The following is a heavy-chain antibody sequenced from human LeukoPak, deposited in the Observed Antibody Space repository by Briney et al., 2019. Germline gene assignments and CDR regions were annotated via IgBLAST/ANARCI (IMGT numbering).Heavy chain of an antibody. D-gene: IGHD3-10*01. CDR2: ISWNSGNI. V-gene: IGHV3-9*01. Sequence: GGSLRLSCAASGFTFDDYATHWVRQAPGKGLEWVSGISWNSGNIGYADSVKGRFTISRDNGKNSLYLQMNSLRAEDTALYYCARDTYGSGSYSSPFHYWGQGTLVTVSS. CDR1: GFTFDDYA. J-gene: IGHJ4*02. CDR3: ARDTYGSGSYSSPFHY.